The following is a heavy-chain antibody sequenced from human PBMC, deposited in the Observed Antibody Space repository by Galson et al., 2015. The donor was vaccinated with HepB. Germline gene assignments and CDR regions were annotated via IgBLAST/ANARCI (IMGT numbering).Heavy chain of an antibody. CDR3: ARESATYARRGFEDH. Sequence: SLRLSCAASGFSVRSNYMSWVRQAPGKGLEWVSVIYSGGSTYYADSVKGRFTISRHNSKNTLYLQMNSLRAEDTAVYYCARESATYARRGFEDHWGQGTLVTVSS. CDR2: IYSGGST. D-gene: IGHD3-3*01. CDR1: GFSVRSNY. V-gene: IGHV3-53*01. J-gene: IGHJ4*02.